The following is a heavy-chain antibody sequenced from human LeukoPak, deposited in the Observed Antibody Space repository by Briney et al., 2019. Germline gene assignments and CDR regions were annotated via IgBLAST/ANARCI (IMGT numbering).Heavy chain of an antibody. J-gene: IGHJ4*02. CDR2: IRGAGGST. V-gene: IGHV3-23*01. Sequence: GGSLRLSCAASGFTFTSYCMSWVRQAPGKGLEWVSGIRGAGGSTSYADSVKGRVTISIDNSKNTLYLQLNSLRAEDAALYYCAKGRASGAYSPVDYWGQGTLVTVSS. D-gene: IGHD1-26*01. CDR3: AKGRASGAYSPVDY. CDR1: GFTFTSYC.